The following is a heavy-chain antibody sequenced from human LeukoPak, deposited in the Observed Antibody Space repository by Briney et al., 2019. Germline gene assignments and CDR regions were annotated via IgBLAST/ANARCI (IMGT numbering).Heavy chain of an antibody. Sequence: GGSLRLSCAASGFTFSSYGMHWVRQAPGKGLEWVAFIRYDGSNKYYADSVKGRFTISRDASKNTLFLQMNSLRAEDTAVYYCAREPFWSGYYSNLHFDYWGQGTLVTVSS. J-gene: IGHJ4*02. CDR3: AREPFWSGYYSNLHFDY. D-gene: IGHD3-3*01. CDR2: IRYDGSNK. V-gene: IGHV3-30*02. CDR1: GFTFSSYG.